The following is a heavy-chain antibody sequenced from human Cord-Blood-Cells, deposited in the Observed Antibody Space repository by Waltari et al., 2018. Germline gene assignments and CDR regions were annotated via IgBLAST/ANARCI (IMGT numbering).Heavy chain of an antibody. D-gene: IGHD6-13*01. J-gene: IGHJ4*02. V-gene: IGHV4-39*01. CDR2: IYYSGST. CDR3: ARRFRTYSSSWYGFDY. Sequence: QLQLQESGPGLVKPSETLSLTCTVSGGSISSSSYYWGWIRHPPGKGLEWIGSIYYSGSTYYNPSLKSRVTISVDTSKNQFSLKLSSVTAADTAVYYCARRFRTYSSSWYGFDYWGQGTLVTVSS. CDR1: GGSISSSSYY.